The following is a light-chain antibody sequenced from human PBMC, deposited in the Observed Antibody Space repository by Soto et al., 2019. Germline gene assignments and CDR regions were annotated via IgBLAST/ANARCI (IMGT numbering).Light chain of an antibody. CDR3: QQYNNWPPWT. Sequence: EIVVTQSPVTLSVSPGETATLSCRASQNVFNNLAWYQHKPGQAPRLLIYGASNRATGVPARFSGSGSGTEFTLTISSLQSEDFAVYYCQQYNNWPPWTFGQGTKVDIK. CDR2: GAS. J-gene: IGKJ1*01. V-gene: IGKV3-15*01. CDR1: QNVFNN.